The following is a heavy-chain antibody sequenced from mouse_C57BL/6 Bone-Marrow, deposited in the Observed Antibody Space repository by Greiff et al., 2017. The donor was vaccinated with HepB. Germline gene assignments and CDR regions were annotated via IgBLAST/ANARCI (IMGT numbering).Heavy chain of an antibody. Sequence: QVQLQQPGAELVKPGASVKLSCKASGYTFTSYWMHWVKQRPGQGLEWIGMIHPNSGSTNYNEKFKSKATLTVDKSSSTAYMQLSSLTSEDSAVYYCATYYSNYVGFAYWGQGTLVTVSA. CDR2: IHPNSGST. CDR1: GYTFTSYW. CDR3: ATYYSNYVGFAY. V-gene: IGHV1-64*01. J-gene: IGHJ3*01. D-gene: IGHD2-5*01.